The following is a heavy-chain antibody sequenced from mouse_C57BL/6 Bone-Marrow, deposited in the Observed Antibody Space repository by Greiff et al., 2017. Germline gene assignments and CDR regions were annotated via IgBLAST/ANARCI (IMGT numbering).Heavy chain of an antibody. J-gene: IGHJ1*03. V-gene: IGHV14-4*01. Sequence: VQLQQSGAELVRPGASVKLSCTASGFNIKDAYMHWVKQRPEQGLEWIGSIDPENGDTEYASKFQGKATITADTASNTAYLQLSSLTSEDTAVXYCTTGYFDVWGTGTTVTVSS. CDR3: TTGYFDV. CDR2: IDPENGDT. CDR1: GFNIKDAY.